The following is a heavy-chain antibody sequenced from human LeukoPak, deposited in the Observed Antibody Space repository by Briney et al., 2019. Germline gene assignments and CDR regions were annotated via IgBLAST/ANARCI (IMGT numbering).Heavy chain of an antibody. V-gene: IGHV4-61*01. J-gene: IGHJ4*02. CDR3: ARAVRVAARGSYYFDY. D-gene: IGHD6-6*01. Sequence: SETLSLTCTVSGGSISSSSYYWSWIRQPPGKGLEWIGYIYYSGSTNYNPSLKSRVTISVDTSKNQFSLKLSSVTAADTAVYYCARAVRVAARGSYYFDYWGQGTLVTVSS. CDR2: IYYSGST. CDR1: GGSISSSSYY.